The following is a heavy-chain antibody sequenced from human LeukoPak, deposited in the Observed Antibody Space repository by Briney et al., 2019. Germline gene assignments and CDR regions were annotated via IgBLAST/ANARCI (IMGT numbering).Heavy chain of an antibody. CDR2: ISSSDSII. Sequence: PGGSLRLSCAASGFTFSSYEMHWVRQAPGKGLEWVSYISSSDSIIYYTDSVKGRFTISRDNAKNSLYLQMNSLRAEDTAVYYCARDYGDSSPFDYWGRGTLVTVSS. CDR1: GFTFSSYE. J-gene: IGHJ4*02. D-gene: IGHD4-17*01. V-gene: IGHV3-48*03. CDR3: ARDYGDSSPFDY.